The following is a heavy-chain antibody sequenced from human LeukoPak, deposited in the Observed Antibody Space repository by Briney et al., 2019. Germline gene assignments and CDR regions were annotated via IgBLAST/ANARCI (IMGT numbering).Heavy chain of an antibody. Sequence: ASVKVSCTASGYTFTSYGISWVRQAPGQGLEWMGWISAYNGNTNYAQNLQGRVTMTTDTSTSTAYMELRSLRSDDTAVYYCARDWYAGLLDYWGQGTLVTVSS. CDR1: GYTFTSYG. CDR2: ISAYNGNT. D-gene: IGHD2-8*01. J-gene: IGHJ4*02. V-gene: IGHV1-18*01. CDR3: ARDWYAGLLDY.